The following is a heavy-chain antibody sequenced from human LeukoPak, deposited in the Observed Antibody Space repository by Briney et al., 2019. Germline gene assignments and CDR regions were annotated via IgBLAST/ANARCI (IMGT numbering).Heavy chain of an antibody. D-gene: IGHD1-26*01. Sequence: SQTLSLTCTVSGGSISSGGYYWSWIRQHPGKGLEWIGYIYTSGSTNYNPSLKSRVTISVDTPKNQFSLKLSSVTAADTAVYYCARSRNSGSYWGYYYYYMDVWGKGTTVTVSS. V-gene: IGHV4-31*03. J-gene: IGHJ6*03. CDR1: GGSISSGGYY. CDR3: ARSRNSGSYWGYYYYYMDV. CDR2: IYTSGST.